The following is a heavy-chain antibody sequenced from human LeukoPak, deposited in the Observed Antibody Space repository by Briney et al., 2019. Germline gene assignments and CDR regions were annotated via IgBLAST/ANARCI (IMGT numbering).Heavy chain of an antibody. CDR3: ARGRPHGNDY. J-gene: IGHJ4*02. CDR1: GFTFSSYW. D-gene: IGHD4-23*01. CDR2: IASDGSST. V-gene: IGHV3-74*01. Sequence: PGGSLRLSCAASGFTFSSYWMNWVRQAPGKGLVWGSRIASDGSSTTYADSVKGRFSISRDNAKNTLYLQMNSLRVEDTAVYYCARGRPHGNDYWGQGTLVTVSS.